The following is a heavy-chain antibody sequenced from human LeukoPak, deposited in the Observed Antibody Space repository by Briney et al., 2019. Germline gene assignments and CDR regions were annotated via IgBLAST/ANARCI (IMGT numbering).Heavy chain of an antibody. CDR1: GGSISSYY. CDR2: IYTSGGT. J-gene: IGHJ4*02. Sequence: SETLSLTCTVSGGSISSYYWSWIRQPAGKGLEWIGRIYTSGGTTYNPSLKSRVTMSVDKSKNQLSLKLSSVTAADTAMYYCARDRPVGDYYGSGSYSPDYWGQGTLVTVSS. V-gene: IGHV4-4*07. D-gene: IGHD3-10*01. CDR3: ARDRPVGDYYGSGSYSPDY.